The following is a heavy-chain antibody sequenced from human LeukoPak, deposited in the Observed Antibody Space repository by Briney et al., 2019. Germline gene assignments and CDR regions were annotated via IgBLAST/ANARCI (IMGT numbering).Heavy chain of an antibody. Sequence: GGSLRLSCAASGFTFSSYSMNWVRQAPGKGLEWVSYISSSGSTIYYADSVKGRFTISRDNAKNSLYLQMNSLRAEDTAVYYCARGQNYYGSGSYAWSYYYYMDVWGKGTTVTISS. D-gene: IGHD3-10*01. J-gene: IGHJ6*03. CDR2: ISSSGSTI. CDR1: GFTFSSYS. V-gene: IGHV3-48*04. CDR3: ARGQNYYGSGSYAWSYYYYMDV.